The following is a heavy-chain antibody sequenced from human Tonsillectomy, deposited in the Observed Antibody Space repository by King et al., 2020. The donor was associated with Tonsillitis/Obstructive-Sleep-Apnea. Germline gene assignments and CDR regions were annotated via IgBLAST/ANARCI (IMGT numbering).Heavy chain of an antibody. J-gene: IGHJ3*02. V-gene: IGHV2-70*11. CDR2: IDWDDDK. CDR3: ARIQPRGYSYGPDDAFDI. Sequence: TLKESGPALVKPTQTLTLTCTFSGLSLSTSGMCVSWIRQPPGKALEWLARIDWDDDKYYSTSLKTRLTISKDTSKNQVVLTMTNMDPVDTATYYCARIQPRGYSYGPDDAFDIWGQGTMVTVSS. CDR1: GLSLSTSGMC. D-gene: IGHD5-18*01.